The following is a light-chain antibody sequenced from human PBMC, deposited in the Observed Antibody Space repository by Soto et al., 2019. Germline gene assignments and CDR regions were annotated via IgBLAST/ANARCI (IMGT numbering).Light chain of an antibody. Sequence: QSALTQPPSASGTPGQRITISCSGSSSNIGDNPVNWYQQLPGAAPKLLIYINDQRPSGVPDLFSGSKSGTSASLSISGLQPEDEADYYCAAWDDSLNALFGTGTKVTVL. CDR1: SSNIGDNP. CDR3: AAWDDSLNAL. J-gene: IGLJ1*01. CDR2: IND. V-gene: IGLV1-44*01.